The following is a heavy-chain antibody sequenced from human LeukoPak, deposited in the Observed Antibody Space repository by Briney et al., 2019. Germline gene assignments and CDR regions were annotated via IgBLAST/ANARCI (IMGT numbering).Heavy chain of an antibody. CDR3: ARDTPYYDILTGPPSFDY. J-gene: IGHJ4*02. V-gene: IGHV1-18*01. CDR1: GYTFTSYG. D-gene: IGHD3-9*01. Sequence: GASVKVSCKASGYTFTSYGISWVRQAPGQGLEWMGWISAYNGNTNYAQKLQGRVTMTTDTSTSTAYMELRSLRSDDTAVYYCARDTPYYDILTGPPSFDYWGQGTLVTVSS. CDR2: ISAYNGNT.